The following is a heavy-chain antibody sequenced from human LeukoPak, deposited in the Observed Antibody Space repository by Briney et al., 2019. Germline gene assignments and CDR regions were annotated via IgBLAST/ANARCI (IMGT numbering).Heavy chain of an antibody. J-gene: IGHJ3*02. CDR1: GYTFTTYW. V-gene: IGHV5-51*01. CDR3: TRSPRDDYHDASDI. Sequence: GESLKISCKGSGYTFTTYWIAWVRQMPGEGLEWMGIIYPGDSETRYSPSFQGQVTISADKSITTAYLQWGSLKASDTAMYYCTRSPRDDYHDASDIWGQGTMVTVFS. CDR2: IYPGDSET. D-gene: IGHD5-24*01.